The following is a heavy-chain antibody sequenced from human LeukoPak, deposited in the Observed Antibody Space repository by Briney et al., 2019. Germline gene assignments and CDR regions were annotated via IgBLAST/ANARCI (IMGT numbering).Heavy chain of an antibody. CDR3: ARDLFTYYGMDV. V-gene: IGHV3-33*01. Sequence: PGRSLRLSCAASGFTFSSYGMHWVRQAPGKGLERVAVIWYDGSNKYYADSVKGRFTISRDNSKNTLYLQMNSLRAEDTAVYYCARDLFTYYGMDVWGQGTTVTVSS. CDR2: IWYDGSNK. J-gene: IGHJ6*02. CDR1: GFTFSSYG.